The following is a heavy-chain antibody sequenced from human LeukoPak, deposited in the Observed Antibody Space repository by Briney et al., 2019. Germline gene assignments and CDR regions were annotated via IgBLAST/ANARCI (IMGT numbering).Heavy chain of an antibody. CDR2: ISVSGGST. D-gene: IGHD5-12*01. CDR3: ARVVYSGYDSNWFDP. CDR1: GFTISSNA. J-gene: IGHJ5*02. V-gene: IGHV3-23*01. Sequence: PGGSLRLSCAVSGFTISSNAMSWVRQAPGKGLEWVSAISVSGGSTYYADSVKGRFTISRDNSKNTLYLQMNSLRAEDTAVYYCARVVYSGYDSNWFDPWGQGTLVTVSS.